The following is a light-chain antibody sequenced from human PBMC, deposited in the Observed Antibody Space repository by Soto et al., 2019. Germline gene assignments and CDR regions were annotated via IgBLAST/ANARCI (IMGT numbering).Light chain of an antibody. CDR3: SSYAGTNTIYV. CDR2: EVS. J-gene: IGLJ1*01. Sequence: QSVLTQPPSASGSPGQSVTISCTGTSSDVGIYNYVSWYQQHPGKAPKLIIYEVSKRPSGVPDRFSGSKSGNTASLTVSGLQAEHEADHYCSSYAGTNTIYVLGNGTKVT. V-gene: IGLV2-8*01. CDR1: SSDVGIYNY.